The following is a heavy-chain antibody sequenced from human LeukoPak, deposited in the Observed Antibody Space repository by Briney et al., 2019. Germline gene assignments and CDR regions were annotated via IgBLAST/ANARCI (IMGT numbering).Heavy chain of an antibody. D-gene: IGHD1-14*01. V-gene: IGHV1-46*01. CDR3: AREVMDNLRFDY. CDR1: GYTFTSYY. J-gene: IGHJ4*02. Sequence: ASVKVSCKASGYTFTSYYMHWVRQAPGQGLEWMGIINPSGGETSYEQKFQGRLTMTSDTSTNTAYMELTSLRSEDTAVYYCAREVMDNLRFDYWGQGTLVTVSS. CDR2: INPSGGET.